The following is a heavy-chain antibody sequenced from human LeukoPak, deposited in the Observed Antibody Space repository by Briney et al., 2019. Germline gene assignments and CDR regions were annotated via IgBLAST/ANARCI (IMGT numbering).Heavy chain of an antibody. J-gene: IGHJ3*02. V-gene: IGHV4-30-4*01. CDR1: GGSISSGDYY. CDR2: IYYSGST. D-gene: IGHD1-1*01. CDR3: ARGGTNEAFDI. Sequence: SETLSLTCTVSGGSISSGDYYWSWIRQPPGKGLEWIGYIYYSGSTYYNPSLKSRVTISVDTSEDQFSLKLSSVTAADTAVYYCARGGTNEAFDIWGQGTMVTVSS.